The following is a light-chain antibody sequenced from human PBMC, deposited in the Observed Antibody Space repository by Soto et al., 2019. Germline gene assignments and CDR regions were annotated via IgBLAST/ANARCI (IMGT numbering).Light chain of an antibody. J-gene: IGLJ1*01. CDR1: SSDIGAYNY. CDR2: EVS. Sequence: QSALTQPASVSGSPGQSITIACSGNSSDIGAYNYVSWYQQHPGKAPKFILYEVSHRPSGVSNRFSGSKSGNTASLTISGLKYDDEADYYCSSYRGSTSRYVFGSGTKITVL. CDR3: SSYRGSTSRYV. V-gene: IGLV2-14*01.